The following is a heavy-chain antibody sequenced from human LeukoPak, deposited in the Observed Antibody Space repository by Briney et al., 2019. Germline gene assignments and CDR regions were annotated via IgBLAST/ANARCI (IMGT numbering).Heavy chain of an antibody. CDR3: ARDLGDYVWGSYRYSHFDY. CDR2: ISSSSSYI. J-gene: IGHJ4*02. D-gene: IGHD3-16*02. V-gene: IGHV3-21*01. CDR1: GFTFSSYS. Sequence: GGSLRLSCAASGFTFSSYSMNWVRQAPGKGLDWVSSISSSSSYIYYADSVKGRFTISRDNAKNSLYLQMNSLRAEDTAVYYCARDLGDYVWGSYRYSHFDYWGQGTLVTVSS.